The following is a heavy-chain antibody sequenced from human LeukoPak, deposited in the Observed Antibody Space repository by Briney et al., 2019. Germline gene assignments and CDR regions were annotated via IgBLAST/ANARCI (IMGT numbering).Heavy chain of an antibody. CDR2: INPHSGDT. J-gene: IGHJ4*02. Sequence: ASVKVSCKASGYSFTGYYMHWVRQAPGQGLERMGWINPHSGDTGYAQKFQGRVTMTRDMSITTTYMELTRLRSDDTAFYYCARWDGYSSSPDYWGQGSLVTVSS. CDR3: ARWDGYSSSPDY. D-gene: IGHD6-13*01. CDR1: GYSFTGYY. V-gene: IGHV1-2*02.